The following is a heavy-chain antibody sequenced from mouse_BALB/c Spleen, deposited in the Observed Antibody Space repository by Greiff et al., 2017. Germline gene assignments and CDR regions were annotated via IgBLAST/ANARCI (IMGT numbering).Heavy chain of an antibody. CDR2: ISNGGGST. Sequence: EVQLVESGGGLVQPGGSLKLSCAASGFTFSSYTMSWVRQTPEKRLEWVAYISNGGGSTYYPDTVKGRFTISRDNAKNTLYLQMSSLKSEDTAMYYCARRLLHCDVWGAGTTVTVSS. D-gene: IGHD2-3*01. CDR1: GFTFSSYT. CDR3: ARRLLHCDV. J-gene: IGHJ1*01. V-gene: IGHV5-12-2*01.